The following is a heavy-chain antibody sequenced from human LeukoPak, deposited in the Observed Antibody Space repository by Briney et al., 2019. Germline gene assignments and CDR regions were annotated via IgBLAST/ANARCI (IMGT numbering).Heavy chain of an antibody. V-gene: IGHV4-61*01. CDR1: GGSVSSGTHC. CDR3: Y. Sequence: TSETLSLTCTVSGGSVSSGTHCWSWIRQPPGKGLEWIGYIYYTGSTNYNPSLKSRVSMSIDTSKNQFSLKLTSVTAADTAVYYDYWGQGTLVTVSS. J-gene: IGHJ4*02. CDR2: IYYTGST.